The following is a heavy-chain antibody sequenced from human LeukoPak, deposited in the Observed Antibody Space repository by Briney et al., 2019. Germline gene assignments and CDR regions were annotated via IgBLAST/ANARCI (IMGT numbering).Heavy chain of an antibody. CDR1: GYTFTGYY. CDR3: ASWLHRLVRKYWFDY. Sequence: GASVKVSCKASGYTFTGYYMHWVRQAPGQGLEWMGWINPNSGGTNYAQKLQGRVTMTEDTSTDTAYMELSSLRSEDTAVYYCASWLHRLVRKYWFDYWGQGTLVTVSS. CDR2: INPNSGGT. J-gene: IGHJ4*02. D-gene: IGHD2-8*02. V-gene: IGHV1-2*02.